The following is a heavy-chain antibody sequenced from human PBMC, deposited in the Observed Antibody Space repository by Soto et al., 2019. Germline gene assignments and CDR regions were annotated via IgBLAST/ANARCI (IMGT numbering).Heavy chain of an antibody. CDR2: TYYGSKWYN. D-gene: IGHD6-13*01. V-gene: IGHV6-1*01. Sequence: QTLSLTCAISVDSVSSNSAAWNWIRQSPSRGLEWLGRTYYGSKWYNDYAVSVKSRITINPDTSKNQFSLHLHSVTPEDTAVYYCARDRSPGSSSWYDYWGQGTLVTVPQ. CDR1: VDSVSSNSAA. J-gene: IGHJ4*02. CDR3: ARDRSPGSSSWYDY.